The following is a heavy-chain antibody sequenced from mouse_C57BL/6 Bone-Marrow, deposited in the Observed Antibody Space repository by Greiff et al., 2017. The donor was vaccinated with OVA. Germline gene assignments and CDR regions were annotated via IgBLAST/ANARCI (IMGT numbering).Heavy chain of an antibody. Sequence: EVQLQQSGPELVKPGASVKISCKASGYTFTDYYMNWVKQSHGKSLEWIGDINPNNGGTSYNQKFKGKATLTVDKSSSTAYMELRSLTSEDSAVYYCARGLITTVVAPFAYRGQGTLVTVSA. CDR3: ARGLITTVVAPFAY. V-gene: IGHV1-26*01. CDR2: INPNNGGT. D-gene: IGHD1-1*01. J-gene: IGHJ3*01. CDR1: GYTFTDYY.